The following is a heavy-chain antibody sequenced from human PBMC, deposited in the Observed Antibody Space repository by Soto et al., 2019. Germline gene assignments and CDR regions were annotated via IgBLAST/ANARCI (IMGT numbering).Heavy chain of an antibody. D-gene: IGHD1-20*01. J-gene: IGHJ4*02. CDR2: INAGNGNT. V-gene: IGHV1-3*05. CDR1: GYTFTSYA. Sequence: QVQLVQSGAEEKKPGASVKVSCKASGYTFTSYAMHWVRQAPGQRLEWMGWINAGNGNTKYSQKFQGRVTITRDTSASSVYMALSILRSEDTAVYGCARGITLPTPLVYWGQGTLVTVSS. CDR3: ARGITLPTPLVY.